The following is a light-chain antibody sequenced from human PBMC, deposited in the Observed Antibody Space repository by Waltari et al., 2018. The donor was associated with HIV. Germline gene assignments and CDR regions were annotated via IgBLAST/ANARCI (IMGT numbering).Light chain of an antibody. J-gene: IGLJ3*02. Sequence: SSELTQDPAVSVALRQTVRITCQGDSLSRYYASWYQQKAGQAPVLVIYGQNNRPSGIPDRFSGSSSGNTASLTITGAQAEDEADYYCKSRAYRGNHVVFGGGTKLTVL. CDR2: GQN. CDR3: KSRAYRGNHVV. CDR1: SLSRYY. V-gene: IGLV3-19*01.